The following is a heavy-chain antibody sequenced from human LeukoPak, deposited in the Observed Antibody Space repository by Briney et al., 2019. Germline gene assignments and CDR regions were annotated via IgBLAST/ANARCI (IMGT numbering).Heavy chain of an antibody. CDR3: ARDVADSAYAAGDF. CDR2: IVPLLGVA. CDR1: GGTFTSYT. Sequence: ASVKVSCKASGGTFTSYTLSWVRQAPGHGLEWMGRIVPLLGVANYAQRFQDRVTISADKFTSTTYLEVSNLRSEDTAIYYCARDVADSAYAAGDFWGQGTLVTV. D-gene: IGHD5-12*01. V-gene: IGHV1-69*04. J-gene: IGHJ4*02.